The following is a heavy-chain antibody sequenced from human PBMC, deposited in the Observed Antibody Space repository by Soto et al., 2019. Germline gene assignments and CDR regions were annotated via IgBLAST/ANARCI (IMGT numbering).Heavy chain of an antibody. D-gene: IGHD7-27*01. J-gene: IGHJ4*02. CDR3: TRANWYSEY. Sequence: QVQLQESGPGLVKPSETLSLTCTVSGGSISNHYWSWIRQPPGKGLEWIGYIYYNGNTNYNPCLKSRVTMSVDTSKNQISRKFSSVTAADTAVYYCTRANWYSEYWGQGTLVTVSS. CDR1: GGSISNHY. V-gene: IGHV4-59*11. CDR2: IYYNGNT.